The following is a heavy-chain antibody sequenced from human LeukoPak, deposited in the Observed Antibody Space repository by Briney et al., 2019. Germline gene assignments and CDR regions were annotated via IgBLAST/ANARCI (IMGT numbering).Heavy chain of an antibody. J-gene: IGHJ2*01. Sequence: SGTLSLTCAVCGGSISSGNWWGWVRQTPGKGLEWIGEIAPSGNTNCNPSLKSRVTISVDTSKNQFSLKLSSVTAADTAVYYCARHPDYGYFDLWGRGTLVTVSS. CDR1: GGSISSGNW. CDR3: ARHPDYGYFDL. V-gene: IGHV4-4*02. CDR2: IAPSGNT. D-gene: IGHD1-14*01.